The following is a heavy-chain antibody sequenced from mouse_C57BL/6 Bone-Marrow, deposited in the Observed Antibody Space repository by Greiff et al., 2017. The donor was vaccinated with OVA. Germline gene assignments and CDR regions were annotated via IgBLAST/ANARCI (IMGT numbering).Heavy chain of an antibody. CDR2: ISSGGSYT. J-gene: IGHJ2*01. Sequence: EVKLVESGGDLVKPGGSLKLSCAASGFTFSSYGMSWVRQTPDKRLEWVATISSGGSYTYYPDSVKGRFTISRDNAKNTLYLQMSSLKSEDTAMYYCARHTSANAMDFDYWGQGTTLTVSS. CDR1: GFTFSSYG. V-gene: IGHV5-6*01. CDR3: ARHTSANAMDFDY. D-gene: IGHD1-1*02.